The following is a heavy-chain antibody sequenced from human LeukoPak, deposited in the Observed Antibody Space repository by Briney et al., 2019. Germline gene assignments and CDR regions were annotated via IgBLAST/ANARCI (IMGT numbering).Heavy chain of an antibody. CDR2: ITGSGAST. V-gene: IGHV3-23*01. D-gene: IGHD4/OR15-4a*01. Sequence: GGSLRPSCAASGFSFSSYSMTWVRQAPGKGLEWVSSITGSGASTYYADSVKGQFTVSRDNSKDTLWLEISSLRVEDTAIYYCAKIEGAGPRGAFHVWGQGTVVIVSS. J-gene: IGHJ3*01. CDR3: AKIEGAGPRGAFHV. CDR1: GFSFSSYS.